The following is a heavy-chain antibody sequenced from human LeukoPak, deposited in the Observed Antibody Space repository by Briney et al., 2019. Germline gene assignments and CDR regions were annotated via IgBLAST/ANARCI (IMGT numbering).Heavy chain of an antibody. J-gene: IGHJ4*02. D-gene: IGHD6-19*01. CDR2: IYHSGST. CDR3: ARDRAGKGNFDY. V-gene: IGHV4-38-2*02. CDR1: GYSISSGYY. Sequence: SETLSLTCAVSGYSISSGYYWGWIRQPPGKGLEWIGSIYHSGSTYYNPSLKSRVTISVDTSKNQFSLKLSSVTAADTAVYYCARDRAGKGNFDYWGQGTLVTVSS.